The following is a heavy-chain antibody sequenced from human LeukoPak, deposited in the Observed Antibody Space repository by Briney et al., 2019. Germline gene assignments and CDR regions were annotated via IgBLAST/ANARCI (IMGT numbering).Heavy chain of an antibody. CDR1: GGSFSGYY. V-gene: IGHV4-34*01. Sequence: SETLSLTCAAYGGSFSGYYWSWIRQPPGKGLEWIGEINHSGSTKYNPSLTTRVTISVDTSKNQFSLKLSSVTAADTAVYYCARQASVWITMVRYYFDYWGQGTLVTVSS. D-gene: IGHD3-10*01. CDR3: ARQASVWITMVRYYFDY. CDR2: INHSGST. J-gene: IGHJ4*02.